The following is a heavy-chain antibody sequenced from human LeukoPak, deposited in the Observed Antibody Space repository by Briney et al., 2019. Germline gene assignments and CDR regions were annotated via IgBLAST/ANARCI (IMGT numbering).Heavy chain of an antibody. CDR2: IRYDGSNK. J-gene: IGHJ4*02. Sequence: GGSLRLSCAASGFTFSSYGMHWVRQAPGKGLEWVAFIRYDGSNKYYADSVKGRFTISRDNSKNTLYLQMNSLRAEDTAVYYCAKAARVPAAIAGFDYWGQGTLVTVSS. D-gene: IGHD2-2*02. CDR1: GFTFSSYG. V-gene: IGHV3-30*02. CDR3: AKAARVPAAIAGFDY.